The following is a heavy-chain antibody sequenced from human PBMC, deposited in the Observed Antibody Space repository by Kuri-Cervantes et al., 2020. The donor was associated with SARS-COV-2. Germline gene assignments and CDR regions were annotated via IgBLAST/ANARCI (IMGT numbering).Heavy chain of an antibody. V-gene: IGHV1-18*01. CDR3: ARSEAARVLRFLEWFVLRAFDI. D-gene: IGHD3-3*01. CDR1: GYTFTSYG. J-gene: IGHJ3*02. CDR2: ISAYNGNT. Sequence: ASVKVSCKASGYTFTSYGISWVRQAPGQGLEWMGWISAYNGNTNYAQKLQGRVTMTTDESTSTAYMELSSLRSEDTAVYYCARSEAARVLRFLEWFVLRAFDIWGQGTMVTVSS.